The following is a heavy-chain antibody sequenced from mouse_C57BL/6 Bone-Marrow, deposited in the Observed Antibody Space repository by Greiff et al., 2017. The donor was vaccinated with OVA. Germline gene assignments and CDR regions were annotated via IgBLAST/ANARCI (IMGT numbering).Heavy chain of an antibody. Sequence: QVQLQQPGAELVMPGASVKLSCKASGYTFTSYWMHWVKQRPGQGLEWIGEIDPADSYTNYNQKFKGKSTLTVDKSSSTAYMQLSSLTSEDSAVYDCARDDYDVYYAMDYWGQGTAVTVSS. CDR2: IDPADSYT. CDR3: ARDDYDVYYAMDY. CDR1: GYTFTSYW. D-gene: IGHD2-4*01. V-gene: IGHV1-69*01. J-gene: IGHJ4*01.